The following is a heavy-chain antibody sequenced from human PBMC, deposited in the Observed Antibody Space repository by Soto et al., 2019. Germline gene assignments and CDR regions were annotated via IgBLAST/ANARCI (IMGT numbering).Heavy chain of an antibody. CDR1: GFTFSSYA. Sequence: GGSLRLSCAASGFTFSSYAMHWVRQAPGRGLEWVAVISYDGSNKYYADSVKGRFTISRDNSKNTLYLQMNSLRAEDTAVYYCARARRAAAGIDYYYYYGMDVWGQGTTVTVSS. CDR2: ISYDGSNK. J-gene: IGHJ6*02. CDR3: ARARRAAAGIDYYYYYGMDV. D-gene: IGHD6-13*01. V-gene: IGHV3-30-3*01.